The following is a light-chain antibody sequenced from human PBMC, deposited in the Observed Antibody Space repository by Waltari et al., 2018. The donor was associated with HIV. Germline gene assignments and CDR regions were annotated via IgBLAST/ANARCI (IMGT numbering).Light chain of an antibody. CDR2: DTS. CDR3: QQYQTWPPET. Sequence: TQSPPTLSVSLGERVTLSCRASQDIGTDLAWYQQIRGQPPRLVSFDTSSRATGVPARFSGGGSGTDFTLTISSLQSEDFGFYYCQQYQTWPPETFGLGTRLDLK. CDR1: QDIGTD. V-gene: IGKV3-15*01. J-gene: IGKJ1*01.